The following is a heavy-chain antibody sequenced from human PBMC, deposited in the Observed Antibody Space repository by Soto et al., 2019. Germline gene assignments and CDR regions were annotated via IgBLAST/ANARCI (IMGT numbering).Heavy chain of an antibody. Sequence: TLSLTCAVSGGSISSGGYSWSWIRRPPGKGLEWIGYIYHSGSTYYNPSLKSRVTISVDRSKNQFSLKLSSVTAADTAVYYCARSFTATFGNWFDPWGQGTLVNVSS. CDR1: GGSISSGGYS. V-gene: IGHV4-30-2*01. J-gene: IGHJ5*02. CDR3: ARSFTATFGNWFDP. CDR2: IYHSGST. D-gene: IGHD6-25*01.